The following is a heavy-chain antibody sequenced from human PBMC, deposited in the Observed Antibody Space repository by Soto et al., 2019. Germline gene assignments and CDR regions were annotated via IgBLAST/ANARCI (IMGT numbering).Heavy chain of an antibody. CDR1: GYTFTGYY. J-gene: IGHJ5*02. D-gene: IGHD2-15*01. Sequence: GASVKVSCKASGYTFTGYYMHWVRQAPGQGLEWMGWINPNSGGTNYAQKFQGWVTMTRDTSISTAYMELSRLRSDDTAVYYCARDLREYCSGGSCYSGWFDPWGQGTLVTVS. CDR3: ARDLREYCSGGSCYSGWFDP. V-gene: IGHV1-2*04. CDR2: INPNSGGT.